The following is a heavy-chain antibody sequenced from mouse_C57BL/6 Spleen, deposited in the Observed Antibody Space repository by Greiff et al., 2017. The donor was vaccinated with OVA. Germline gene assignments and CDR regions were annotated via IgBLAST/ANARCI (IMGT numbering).Heavy chain of an antibody. J-gene: IGHJ2*01. CDR2: IDPSDSET. Sequence: QVQLQQPGAELVRPGSSVKLSCKASGYTFTSYWMHWVKQRPIQGLEWIGNIDPSDSETNYNQKFKDKATLTVDKSSSTAYMQLSSLTSEDSAVYYCARGGSSSDYWGQGTTLTVSS. CDR3: ARGGSSSDY. CDR1: GYTFTSYW. D-gene: IGHD1-1*01. V-gene: IGHV1-52*01.